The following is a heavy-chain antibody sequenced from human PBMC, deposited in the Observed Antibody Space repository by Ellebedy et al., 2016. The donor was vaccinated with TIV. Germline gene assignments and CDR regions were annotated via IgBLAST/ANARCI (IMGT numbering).Heavy chain of an antibody. CDR3: ARGPYYSDPSAPYAHY. Sequence: GESLKISCAASGFIFSTYAMHWVRQAPGKGLVWLSRINSDGSTTTYADSVKGRFTISRDNAKSTLYLQMNSLGAEDTAVYYCARGPYYSDPSAPYAHYWGQGTLVTVSS. D-gene: IGHD3-22*01. CDR2: INSDGSTT. V-gene: IGHV3-74*01. J-gene: IGHJ4*02. CDR1: GFIFSTYA.